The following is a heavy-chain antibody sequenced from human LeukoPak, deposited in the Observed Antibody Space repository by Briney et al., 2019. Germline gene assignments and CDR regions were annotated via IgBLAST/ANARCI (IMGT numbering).Heavy chain of an antibody. CDR1: GFTFGDHG. CDR2: IKTKTYGGTT. V-gene: IGHV3-49*03. Sequence: PSGGSLRLSCTTSGFTFGDHGVSWFRQAPGKGPEWSSFIKTKTYGGTTEYAASVKGRFTISRDDSTGIAYLQMDSLKPEDTAVYYCSRGVIVGAAYFDYWGQGTLVTVSS. D-gene: IGHD1-26*01. J-gene: IGHJ4*02. CDR3: SRGVIVGAAYFDY.